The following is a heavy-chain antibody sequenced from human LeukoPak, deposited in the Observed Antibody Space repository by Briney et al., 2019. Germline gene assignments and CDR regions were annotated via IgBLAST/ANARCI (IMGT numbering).Heavy chain of an antibody. Sequence: SETLSLTCTVSGGSISSYYWSWIRQPPGKGLEWIGYIYYSGSTNYNPSLKSRVTISVDTSKNQFSLKLSSVTAADTVIYYCARQTYSGTYPNYFDSWGQGTLVTVSS. CDR3: ARQTYSGTYPNYFDS. D-gene: IGHD1-26*01. CDR1: GGSISSYY. V-gene: IGHV4-59*08. CDR2: IYYSGST. J-gene: IGHJ4*02.